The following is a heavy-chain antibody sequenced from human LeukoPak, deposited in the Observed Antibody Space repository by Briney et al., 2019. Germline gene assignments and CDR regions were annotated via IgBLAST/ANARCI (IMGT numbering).Heavy chain of an antibody. CDR2: ISGSGGST. V-gene: IGHV3-23*01. D-gene: IGHD3-10*02. J-gene: IGHJ6*03. CDR3: AKGSVRYYYYMDV. Sequence: GGSLRLSCAASGFTFSTYGMSWVRQAPGKGLEWVSAISGSGGSTYYADSVKGRFTISRDNSKNTLYLQMNSLRAEDTAVYYCAKGSVRYYYYMDVWGKGTTVTISS. CDR1: GFTFSTYG.